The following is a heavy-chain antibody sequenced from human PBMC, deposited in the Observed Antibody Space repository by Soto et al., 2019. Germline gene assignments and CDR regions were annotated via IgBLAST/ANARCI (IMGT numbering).Heavy chain of an antibody. D-gene: IGHD4-17*01. J-gene: IGHJ6*02. CDR1: GLNFDDFA. Sequence: VQLVESGGRLVQPGRSLRLSCVGTGLNFDDFAMHWVRQAPGKGLEWVAVVWFDGGNKFYTDSVKGRFTISRDNSKNTLFLQMNSLRVVDTAVYYCARAPAGDYTLYHYYTMDVWGQGTPVTVSS. V-gene: IGHV3-33*01. CDR3: ARAPAGDYTLYHYYTMDV. CDR2: VWFDGGNK.